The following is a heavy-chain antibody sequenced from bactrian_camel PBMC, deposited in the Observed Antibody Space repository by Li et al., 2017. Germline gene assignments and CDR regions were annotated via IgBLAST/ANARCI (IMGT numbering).Heavy chain of an antibody. D-gene: IGHD5*01. Sequence: QVQLVESGGDSVQPGGSLRLSCIYSGYTYKAYSMGWFRLAPGKEREGVAVIYTSGPYTFYSDAVKGRFTISKDNAKNTLYLQMNSLKPEDTAMYYCAADPPGGSGRCSDTLINWGQGTQVTVS. J-gene: IGHJ4*01. V-gene: IGHV3S1*01. CDR1: GYTYKAYS. CDR3: AADPPGGSGRCSDTLIN. CDR2: IYTSGPYT.